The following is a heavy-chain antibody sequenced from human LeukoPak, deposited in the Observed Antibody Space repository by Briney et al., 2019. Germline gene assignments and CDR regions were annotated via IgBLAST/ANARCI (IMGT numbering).Heavy chain of an antibody. CDR3: TRPGLGYCSSTSCPGWVDV. D-gene: IGHD2-2*01. Sequence: GGSLKLSWAASGFTCRGPAMHLVRQASGEGLELVLRIINRANSYATAYAASVKGRFTISRDDSKNTAYLQMNSLKTEDTAVYYCTRPGLGYCSSTSCPGWVDVWGKGTTVTVSS. CDR2: IINRANSYAT. J-gene: IGHJ6*04. CDR1: GFTCRGPA. V-gene: IGHV3-73*01.